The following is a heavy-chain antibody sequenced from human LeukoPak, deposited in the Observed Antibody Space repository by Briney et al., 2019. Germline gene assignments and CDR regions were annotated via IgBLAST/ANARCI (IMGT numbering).Heavy chain of an antibody. CDR2: IYYSGST. D-gene: IGHD1-26*01. J-gene: IGHJ5*02. CDR1: GGSISSSSYY. Sequence: SETLSLTCTVSGGSISSSSYYWGWIRQPPGKGLEWIGSIYYSGSTYYNPSLKSRVTISVDTSKNQLSLKLSSLTAADTAVYYCARHEYSGSYYGLSWFDPWGQGTLVTVSS. CDR3: ARHEYSGSYYGLSWFDP. V-gene: IGHV4-39*01.